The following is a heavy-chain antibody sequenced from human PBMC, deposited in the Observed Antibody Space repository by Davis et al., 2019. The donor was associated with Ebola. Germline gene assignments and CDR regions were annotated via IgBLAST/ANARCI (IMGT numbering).Heavy chain of an antibody. CDR2: INPNSGGT. D-gene: IGHD3-3*01. J-gene: IGHJ6*02. CDR3: ATTQGESRFLEWLPLDV. Sequence: AASVKVSCKASGYTFTGYYMHWVRQAPGQGLEWMGWINPNSGGTNYAQKFQGWATMTRDTSISTAYMELSRLRSDDTAVYYCATTQGESRFLEWLPLDVWGQGTTVTVSS. V-gene: IGHV1-2*04. CDR1: GYTFTGYY.